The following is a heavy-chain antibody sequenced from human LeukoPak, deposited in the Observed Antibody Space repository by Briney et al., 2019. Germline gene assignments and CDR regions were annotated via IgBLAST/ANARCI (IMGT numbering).Heavy chain of an antibody. Sequence: GGSLRLSXAASGFTFSSYAMRWVRQAPGKGLQWVSPISGSAGSAYYADSVRGRFTISRDNSKNTLSLQMNSLRAEDTAIYYCAKAFGNSDDYYYYMDVWGKGTTVTVSS. CDR2: ISGSAGSA. J-gene: IGHJ6*03. CDR1: GFTFSSYA. CDR3: AKAFGNSDDYYYYMDV. V-gene: IGHV3-23*01. D-gene: IGHD4-23*01.